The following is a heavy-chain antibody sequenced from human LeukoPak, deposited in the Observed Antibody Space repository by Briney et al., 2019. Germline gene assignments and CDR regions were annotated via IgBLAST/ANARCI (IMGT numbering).Heavy chain of an antibody. CDR2: IRYDGSNK. CDR1: GFTFSDYG. D-gene: IGHD6-6*01. J-gene: IGHJ4*02. CDR3: AIRGVSSSSGVDY. Sequence: PGGSVRLSCAASGFTFSDYGMHWVRQAPGKGLEWVAFIRYDGSNKDYADSVKGRFTISRDNSKNTLYLQMNSLRVEDTAMYYCAIRGVSSSSGVDYWGQGTLVTVSS. V-gene: IGHV3-30*02.